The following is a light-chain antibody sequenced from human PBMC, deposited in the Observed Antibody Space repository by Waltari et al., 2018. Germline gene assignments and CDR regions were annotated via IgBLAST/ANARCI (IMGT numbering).Light chain of an antibody. Sequence: QSVLTQPPSVSAAPGQRVSISCTGNTSNIGGGYHVHWYQQIPGTAPKLLIYSNHNRPSGVPDRFSGSKSVTSASLAISGLQAEDEAHYYCQSYDMRLSGVVFGGGTKLTVL. J-gene: IGLJ3*02. CDR1: TSNIGGGYH. V-gene: IGLV1-40*01. CDR2: SNH. CDR3: QSYDMRLSGVV.